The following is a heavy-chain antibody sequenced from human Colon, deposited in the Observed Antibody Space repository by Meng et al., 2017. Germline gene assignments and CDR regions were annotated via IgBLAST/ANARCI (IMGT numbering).Heavy chain of an antibody. Sequence: QAPLRESGPGLVQPSGTLSLTCAVSGGSISINWWSWVRQPPGKWLEWIGEFFHTGRTNYDPSLKSRVTISVDKSNNQFSLKLTSVTAADTAVYYCARHISILGQRGFDYWGQGTLVTVSS. CDR1: GGSISINW. J-gene: IGHJ4*02. V-gene: IGHV4-4*02. CDR3: ARHISILGQRGFDY. CDR2: FFHTGRT. D-gene: IGHD3/OR15-3a*01.